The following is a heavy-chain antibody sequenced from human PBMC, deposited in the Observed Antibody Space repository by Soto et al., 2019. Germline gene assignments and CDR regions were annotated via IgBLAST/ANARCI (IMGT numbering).Heavy chain of an antibody. D-gene: IGHD3-10*01. CDR1: WFTFKCHS. CDR2: ITYNGDNK. CDR3: ASAYVTMGHGMDV. Sequence: PGGSPRLPCSAPWFTFKCHSINWVRQAPGKGLEWVAYITYNGDNKHYADSVKGRFTISRDNAKNSLYLQMNSLRAEDTAVYYCASAYVTMGHGMDVWGQGTTVTVSS. J-gene: IGHJ6*02. V-gene: IGHV3-48*01.